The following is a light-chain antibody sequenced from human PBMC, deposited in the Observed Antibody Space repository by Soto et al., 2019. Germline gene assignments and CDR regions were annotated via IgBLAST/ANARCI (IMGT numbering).Light chain of an antibody. CDR3: QQYGGSPWT. V-gene: IGKV3-20*01. J-gene: IGKJ1*01. Sequence: EIVLTQSPGTLSLSPGERATLSCRASQSFSSRFLAWYQQKPGQAPRLLIYGASSRATGIPDRVSGSGSGTDFTLTISRLEPEDFAVYYCQQYGGSPWTFGQGTKVEIK. CDR2: GAS. CDR1: QSFSSRF.